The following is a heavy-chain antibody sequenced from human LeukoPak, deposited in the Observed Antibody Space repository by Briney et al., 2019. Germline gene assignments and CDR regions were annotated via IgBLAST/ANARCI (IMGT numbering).Heavy chain of an antibody. D-gene: IGHD5/OR15-5a*01. V-gene: IGHV4-38-2*01. CDR3: ARNMSTEGWFDS. CDR1: DYSVTSGDY. CDR2: IYNSVST. Sequence: SETLSLTCVVSDYSVTSGDYWAWIRQPPGKGLEWIGSIYNSVSTSYNPSLKGRVNMSLAPSKNQFSLSLRSVTAADTAVYYCARNMSTEGWFDSWGRGTLVTVSS. J-gene: IGHJ5*01.